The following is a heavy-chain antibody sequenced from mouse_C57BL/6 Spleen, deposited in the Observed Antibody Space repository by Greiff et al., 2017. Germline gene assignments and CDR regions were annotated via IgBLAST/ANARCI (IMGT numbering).Heavy chain of an antibody. D-gene: IGHD1-1*01. V-gene: IGHV1-4*01. Sequence: QVQLQQSGAELARPGASVKMSCKASGYTFTSYTMHWVKQRPGQGLEWIGYINPSSGYTKYNQKFKDKATLTADKSSSTAYMQLSSLTSEDSAVXYCARNPSGAPVGDYYAMDYWGQGTSVTVSS. J-gene: IGHJ4*01. CDR3: ARNPSGAPVGDYYAMDY. CDR1: GYTFTSYT. CDR2: INPSSGYT.